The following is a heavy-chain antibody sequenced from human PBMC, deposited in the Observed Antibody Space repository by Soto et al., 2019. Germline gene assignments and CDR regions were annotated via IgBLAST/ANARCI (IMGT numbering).Heavy chain of an antibody. CDR3: ARDGGVAATLANYFDY. J-gene: IGHJ4*02. Sequence: WGSLRLSCSASGFTFNSYSMNWFRQAPGKGLEWVSSMSRSSRYIYYADSVKGRFTISRDNAKNSVYLQMNSLRAEDTAVYYCARDGGVAATLANYFDYWGQGTLVTVSS. D-gene: IGHD2-15*01. CDR1: GFTFNSYS. CDR2: MSRSSRYI. V-gene: IGHV3-21*01.